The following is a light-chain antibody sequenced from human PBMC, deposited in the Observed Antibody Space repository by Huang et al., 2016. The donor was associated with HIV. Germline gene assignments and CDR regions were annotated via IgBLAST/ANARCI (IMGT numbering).Light chain of an antibody. Sequence: DIVMTQSPDSLAVSLGERATINCKSSQSLLYRSNNKNYLAWYQQKPGQPPKLLIYWASTRESGVPYRFTGSGSGTVFTLTISSLQAEDVAVYYCQQYYNTPLTFGQGTKLEIK. CDR3: QQYYNTPLT. J-gene: IGKJ2*01. CDR2: WAS. CDR1: QSLLYRSNNKNY. V-gene: IGKV4-1*01.